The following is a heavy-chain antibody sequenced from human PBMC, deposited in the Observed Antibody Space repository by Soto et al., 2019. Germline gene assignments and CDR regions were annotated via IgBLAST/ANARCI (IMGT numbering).Heavy chain of an antibody. J-gene: IGHJ3*02. CDR1: GGSFNSYF. D-gene: IGHD2-15*01. Sequence: PSETLSLTCAVYGGSFNSYFWNWVRQPPGKGLEWIGEVTSSGGSNYNPSLKSRVTISKDTSKNQFSLKLTSVTAADTAVYYCTTSGRRWPDAFDIWAQGAMVTVSS. CDR2: VTSSGGS. V-gene: IGHV4-34*01. CDR3: TTSGRRWPDAFDI.